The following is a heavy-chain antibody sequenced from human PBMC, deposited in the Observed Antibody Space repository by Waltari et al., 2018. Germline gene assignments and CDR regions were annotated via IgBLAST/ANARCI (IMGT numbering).Heavy chain of an antibody. Sequence: EVQLVESGGGSVQPGRSLRLSCVVSGLSFDDYAMHWVRQAPGKGLGWVSGISWNSDNMGYADSVKGRFTISRDNAKNSLYLQMNSLRAEDMALYYCAKQRGSYIAGPLDYWGQGTLVTVSS. CDR1: GLSFDDYA. J-gene: IGHJ4*02. CDR3: AKQRGSYIAGPLDY. V-gene: IGHV3-9*03. CDR2: ISWNSDNM. D-gene: IGHD3-10*01.